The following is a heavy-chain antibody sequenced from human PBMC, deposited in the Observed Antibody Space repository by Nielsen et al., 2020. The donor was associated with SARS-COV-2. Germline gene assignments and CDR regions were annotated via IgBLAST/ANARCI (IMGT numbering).Heavy chain of an antibody. CDR1: GGSISSGGYY. CDR2: IYYSGST. CDR3: ARRVVRGVINY. J-gene: IGHJ4*02. Sequence: SCTVSGGSISSGGYYWSWIRQHPGKGLEWIGYIYYSGSTYYNPSLKSRVTISVDTSKNQFSLKLSSVTAADTAVYYCARRVVRGVINYWGQGTLVTVSS. D-gene: IGHD3-10*01. V-gene: IGHV4-31*02.